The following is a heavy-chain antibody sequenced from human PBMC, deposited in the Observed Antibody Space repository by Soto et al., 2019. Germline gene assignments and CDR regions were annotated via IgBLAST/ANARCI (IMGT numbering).Heavy chain of an antibody. J-gene: IGHJ4*02. CDR3: ARDNYNGRYLFDY. V-gene: IGHV3-66*01. CDR2: MYSGGST. Sequence: GSLRLSCAVSGFTVSTKYMSWVRQAPGKGLEWVSAMYSGGSTYYADSVKGRFTISRDNSKNTLYLQMNSLRAEDTALYYCARDNYNGRYLFDYWGQGT. CDR1: GFTVSTKY. D-gene: IGHD1-26*01.